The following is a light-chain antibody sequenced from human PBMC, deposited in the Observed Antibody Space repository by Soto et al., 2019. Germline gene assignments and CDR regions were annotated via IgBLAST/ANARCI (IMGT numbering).Light chain of an antibody. J-gene: IGKJ4*01. V-gene: IGKV3-15*01. Sequence: EIVITHSPVTLSLGPVARAALSCRAIQHVGSNLAWYQQKPGQAPRLLIYGASTRATAIPDRFSGSGSGTEFTLTISSLQSEDFAVYYCQHYNNKRPLLTFGGGTKVDIK. CDR1: QHVGSN. CDR2: GAS. CDR3: QHYNNKRPLLT.